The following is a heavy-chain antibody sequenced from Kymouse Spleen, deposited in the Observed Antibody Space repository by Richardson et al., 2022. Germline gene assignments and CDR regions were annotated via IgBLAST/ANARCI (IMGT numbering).Heavy chain of an antibody. D-gene: IGHD3-10*01. Sequence: EVQLVESGGGLVKPGGSLRLSCAASGFTFSNAWMSWVRQAPGKGLEWVGRIKSKTDGGTTDYAAPVKGRFTISRDDSKNTLYLQMNSLKTEDTAVYYCTTGIYYGSGSPYFDYWGQGTLVTVSS. V-gene: IGHV3-15*01. CDR3: TTGIYYGSGSPYFDY. J-gene: IGHJ4*02. CDR2: IKSKTDGGTT. CDR1: GFTFSNAW.